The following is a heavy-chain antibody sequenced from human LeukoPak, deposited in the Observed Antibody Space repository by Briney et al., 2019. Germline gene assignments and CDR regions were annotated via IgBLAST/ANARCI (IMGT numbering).Heavy chain of an antibody. Sequence: SQTLSLTCTGTGGPIISHYWSWIRQRPGKGLEWIGYIYYSHIINYNPSLKSRDTLSVDPSKNQFSLKLSSVTAADTAVYYCARDQNGYESYYGRDVWGQGTTVTVSS. CDR1: GGPIISHY. V-gene: IGHV4-59*11. CDR2: IYYSHII. J-gene: IGHJ6*02. D-gene: IGHD5-12*01. CDR3: ARDQNGYESYYGRDV.